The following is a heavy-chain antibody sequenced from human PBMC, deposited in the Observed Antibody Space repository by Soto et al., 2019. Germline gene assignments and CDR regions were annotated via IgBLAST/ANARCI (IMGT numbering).Heavy chain of an antibody. D-gene: IGHD3-3*01. Sequence: ASVKVSCKVSGYTLTELSMHWVRQAPGKGLEWMGGFDPEDGETIYAQKFQGRVTMTEDTSTDTAYMELSSLRSEDTAVYYCATEGILGFWSGYRWFDPWGQGTLVTVSS. CDR2: FDPEDGET. CDR3: ATEGILGFWSGYRWFDP. CDR1: GYTLTELS. V-gene: IGHV1-24*01. J-gene: IGHJ5*02.